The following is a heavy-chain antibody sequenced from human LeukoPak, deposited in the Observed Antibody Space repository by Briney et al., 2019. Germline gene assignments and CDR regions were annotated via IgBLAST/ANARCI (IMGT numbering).Heavy chain of an antibody. D-gene: IGHD2-2*01. V-gene: IGHV1-69*05. Sequence: ASVKVSCKASGGTFSSYAISWVRQAPGQGLEWMGGIIPIFGTANYAQKFQGRVTITTDESTSTAYMELSSLRSEDTAVYYCARDLGGPAGSRFGVGFDPWGQGTLVTVSS. J-gene: IGHJ5*02. CDR3: ARDLGGPAGSRFGVGFDP. CDR1: GGTFSSYA. CDR2: IIPIFGTA.